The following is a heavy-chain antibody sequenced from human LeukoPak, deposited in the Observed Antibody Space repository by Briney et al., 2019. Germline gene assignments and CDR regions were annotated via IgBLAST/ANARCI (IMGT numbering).Heavy chain of an antibody. CDR2: IYYSGST. V-gene: IGHV4-31*03. Sequence: SQTLSLTCTVSGGSISSGGSYWRWIRQHPGKGLEWIGYIYYSGSTYYNPSLKSRVTISVDTSKNQFSLKLSSVTAADTAVYYCASTYDSSGYPRGYWGQGTLVTVSS. D-gene: IGHD3-22*01. CDR1: GGSISSGGSY. CDR3: ASTYDSSGYPRGY. J-gene: IGHJ4*02.